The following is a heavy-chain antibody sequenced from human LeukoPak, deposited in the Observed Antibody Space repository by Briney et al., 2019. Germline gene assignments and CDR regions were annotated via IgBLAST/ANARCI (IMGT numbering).Heavy chain of an antibody. CDR3: ARVLSGFETIRCELDC. CDR1: GFAFSTYS. CDR2: ISSSSTYI. Sequence: GGSLRLSYAASGFAFSTYSMNWVRQAPGKGLEWVSSISSSSTYIYYADSVKGRVTISRDNAKNSLYLQMNSLRAEDTAVYYCARVLSGFETIRCELDCCGQGTLVTVSS. V-gene: IGHV3-21*01. D-gene: IGHD1-26*01. J-gene: IGHJ4*02.